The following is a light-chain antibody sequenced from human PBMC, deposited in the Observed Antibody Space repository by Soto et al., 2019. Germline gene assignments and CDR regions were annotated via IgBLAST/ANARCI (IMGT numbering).Light chain of an antibody. Sequence: QSALTQPASGSGSPGQSITISCTGTSSDIGFYNYVSWYQHHPGKGPKLVIYEVSDRPSWIDDRFSGSKSGNTASLTSSGLQAADEADYYCSSYTPTRSFVFGTGTKVTVL. CDR1: SSDIGFYNY. J-gene: IGLJ1*01. CDR2: EVS. V-gene: IGLV2-14*01. CDR3: SSYTPTRSFV.